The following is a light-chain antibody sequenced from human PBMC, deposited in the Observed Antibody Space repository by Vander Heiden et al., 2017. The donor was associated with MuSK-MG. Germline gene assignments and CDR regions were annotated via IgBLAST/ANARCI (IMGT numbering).Light chain of an antibody. CDR3: QVWDSSSDHRVV. CDR2: YDS. Sequence: SYVLTQPPSVSVAPGKTARITCGGNNIGSKSVHLYQQKPSQAPVLVIYYDSDRPSGIPERFSGSNSGNTATLTISRVEAGDEADYYCQVWDSSSDHRVVFGGGTKLTVL. CDR1: NIGSKS. J-gene: IGLJ2*01. V-gene: IGLV3-21*04.